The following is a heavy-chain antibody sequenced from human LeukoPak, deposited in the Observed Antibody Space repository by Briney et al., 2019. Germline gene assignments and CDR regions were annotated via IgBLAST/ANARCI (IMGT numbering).Heavy chain of an antibody. CDR3: ARDSVVVVPAATMSNYYGMDV. CDR2: ICAYNGNT. V-gene: IGHV1-18*01. J-gene: IGHJ6*02. D-gene: IGHD2-2*01. Sequence: ASVKVSCKASGYTFTSYGISWVRQAPGQGLEWMGWICAYNGNTNYAQKLQGRVTMTTDTSTSTAYMELRSLRSDDTAVYYCARDSVVVVPAATMSNYYGMDVWGQGTTVTVSS. CDR1: GYTFTSYG.